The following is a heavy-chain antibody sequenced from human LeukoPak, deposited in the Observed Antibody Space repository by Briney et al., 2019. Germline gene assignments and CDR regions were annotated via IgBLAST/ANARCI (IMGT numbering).Heavy chain of an antibody. CDR1: QFTFSNYA. CDR3: AKGPAPYCGGGSCYSPHWYFDL. J-gene: IGHJ2*01. V-gene: IGHV3-23*01. Sequence: PGGSLRLSCAASQFTFSNYAMSWVRQAPGKGLEWVSAISGSGNTTYFGDSVTGRFTISRDNPKNTVYLQMNSLSAEDTAVYYCAKGPAPYCGGGSCYSPHWYFDLWGRGTLVTVSS. CDR2: ISGSGNTT. D-gene: IGHD2-15*01.